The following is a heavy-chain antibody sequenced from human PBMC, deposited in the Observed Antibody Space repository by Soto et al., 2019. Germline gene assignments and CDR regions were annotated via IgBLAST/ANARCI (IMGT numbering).Heavy chain of an antibody. CDR3: ARGCSGGSCYPFDY. Sequence: QVQLQESGPGLVKPSQTLSLTCTVSGGSISSGGYYWSWIRQHPGKGLEWIGYIYYSGSTSYNPSLKSRVTIAVDTSKNQFSLKLSSVTAADTAVYYCARGCSGGSCYPFDYWGQGTLVTVSS. J-gene: IGHJ4*02. D-gene: IGHD2-15*01. CDR2: IYYSGST. CDR1: GGSISSGGYY. V-gene: IGHV4-31*03.